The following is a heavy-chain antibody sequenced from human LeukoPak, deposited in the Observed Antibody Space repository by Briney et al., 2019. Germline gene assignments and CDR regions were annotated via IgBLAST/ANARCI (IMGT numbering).Heavy chain of an antibody. D-gene: IGHD2-2*01. V-gene: IGHV1-2*02. CDR1: GYTFTGYY. CDR3: ARAAVPAARFSD. J-gene: IGHJ4*02. CDR2: INPNSGGT. Sequence: GASVKVSCKASGYTFTGYYMHWVRQAPGQGLEWMGWINPNSGGTNYAQKFQGRVTMTRDTSISTAYMELSRLRSEDTAVYYCARAAVPAARFSDWGQGTLVTVSS.